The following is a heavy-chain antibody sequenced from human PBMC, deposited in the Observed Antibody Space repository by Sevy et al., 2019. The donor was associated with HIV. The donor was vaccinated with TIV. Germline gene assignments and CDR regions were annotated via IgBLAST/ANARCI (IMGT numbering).Heavy chain of an antibody. J-gene: IGHJ4*02. V-gene: IGHV3-53*01. D-gene: IGHD5-18*01. CDR2: IYRDGST. CDR3: LGGSGFSLEDD. Sequence: GGSLRLSCAASGFLVSSNYMSWVRQAPGKGLEWVSVIYRDGSTYYADSVKGRLTFSRDNSKNTVYLQMNNVRVEDSALYYGLGGSGFSLEDDWGQGTLVTVSS. CDR1: GFLVSSNY.